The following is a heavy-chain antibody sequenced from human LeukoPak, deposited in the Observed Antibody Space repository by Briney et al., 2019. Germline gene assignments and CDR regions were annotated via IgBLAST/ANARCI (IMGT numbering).Heavy chain of an antibody. CDR1: GGTFSSYA. J-gene: IGHJ4*02. Sequence: ASVKVSCKASGGTFSSYAISWVRQAPGQGLEWMGRIIPNLGIANYAQKFQGRVTITADKSTSTAYMELSSLRSEDTAVYYCAKDNTKTGIYDYWGQGTLVTVSS. V-gene: IGHV1-69*04. CDR2: IIPNLGIA. CDR3: AKDNTKTGIYDY. D-gene: IGHD1-1*01.